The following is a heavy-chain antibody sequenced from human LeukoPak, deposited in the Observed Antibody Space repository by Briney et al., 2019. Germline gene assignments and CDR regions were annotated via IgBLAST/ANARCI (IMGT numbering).Heavy chain of an antibody. CDR2: ISSSSSYI. Sequence: SGGSLRLSCAASGFTFSSYSMNWVRQAPGKGLEWVSSISSSSSYIYYADSVKGRFTISRVNAKNSLYLQMNSLRAEDTAVYYCARGGNGYSGTDAFDIWGQGAMVTVSS. CDR3: ARGGNGYSGTDAFDI. J-gene: IGHJ3*02. D-gene: IGHD5-24*01. CDR1: GFTFSSYS. V-gene: IGHV3-21*01.